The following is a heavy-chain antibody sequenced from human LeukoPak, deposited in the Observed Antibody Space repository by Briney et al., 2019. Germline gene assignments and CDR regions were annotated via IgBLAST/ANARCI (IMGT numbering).Heavy chain of an antibody. CDR2: IYYSGST. D-gene: IGHD2-2*01. J-gene: IGHJ3*02. CDR1: GGSISSGGYY. V-gene: IGHV4-31*03. CDR3: ARYCSSTSCLQHDAFDI. Sequence: PSQTLSLTCTVSGGSISSGGYYWSWIRQHPGKGLEWIGYIYYSGSTYYNPSLKSRVTISVDTSKNQFSLKLSSVTAADTAVYYCARYCSSTSCLQHDAFDIWGQGTMVTVSS.